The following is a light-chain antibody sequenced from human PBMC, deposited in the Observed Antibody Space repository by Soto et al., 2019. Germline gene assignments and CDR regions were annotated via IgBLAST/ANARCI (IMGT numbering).Light chain of an antibody. CDR1: TGAVTSGHY. J-gene: IGLJ3*02. V-gene: IGLV7-46*01. CDR3: LLSYGGSRRWV. Sequence: QAVVTQEPSLTVSPGGTVTLTCGSSTGAVTSGHYPYWFQQKPGQAPRTLIYGARNKHSWTPARFSGPLLGGKAALTLSGAQPEDEAEYYCLLSYGGSRRWVFGGGTKLTVL. CDR2: GAR.